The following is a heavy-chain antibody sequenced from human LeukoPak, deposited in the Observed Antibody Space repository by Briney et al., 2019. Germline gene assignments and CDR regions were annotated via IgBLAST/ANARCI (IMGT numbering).Heavy chain of an antibody. Sequence: GGSLRLSCAASGFTVSSNYMSWVRQAPGKGLEWVSVIYSGGSTYYADSVKGRFTISRDNSKNTLYLQMNSLRAEDTAVYYCANWWELPGFDYWGQGTLVSVSS. CDR1: GFTVSSNY. CDR2: IYSGGST. D-gene: IGHD1-26*01. V-gene: IGHV3-53*01. CDR3: ANWWELPGFDY. J-gene: IGHJ4*02.